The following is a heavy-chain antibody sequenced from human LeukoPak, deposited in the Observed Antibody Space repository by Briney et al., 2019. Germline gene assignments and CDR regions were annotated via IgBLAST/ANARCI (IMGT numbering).Heavy chain of an antibody. J-gene: IGHJ4*02. CDR2: IYSGGST. CDR3: ATTRGGVRGIAVDY. CDR1: GFTVSSNY. D-gene: IGHD3-10*01. V-gene: IGHV3-66*01. Sequence: PGGSLRLSCAASGFTVSSNYMSWVRQAPGKGLEWVSIIYSGGSTYYADSVKGRFTISRDNSKNTLYLQMNSLRAEDTAVYYCATTRGGVRGIAVDYWGQGTLVTVSS.